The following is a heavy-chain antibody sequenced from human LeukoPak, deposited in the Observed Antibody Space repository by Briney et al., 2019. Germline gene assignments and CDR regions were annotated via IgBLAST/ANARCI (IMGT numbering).Heavy chain of an antibody. V-gene: IGHV3-30*04. D-gene: IGHD4-23*01. CDR1: GFTFRNYA. CDR2: VSYDGSCK. J-gene: IGHJ4*02. CDR3: ARGARKGDDYGGFFDY. Sequence: GGSLRLSCAASGFTFRNYAIHWVRQAPGKGLEWVAVVSYDGSCKDYADSVKGRFTISRDNSRNTLYLQMNSLRAQDTAVYYCARGARKGDDYGGFFDYWGQGTLVTVSS.